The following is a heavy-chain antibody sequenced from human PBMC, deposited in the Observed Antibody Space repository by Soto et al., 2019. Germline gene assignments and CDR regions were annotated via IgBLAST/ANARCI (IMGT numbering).Heavy chain of an antibody. D-gene: IGHD3-16*01. J-gene: IGHJ6*02. CDR3: ARGIDAPRYYFMVV. CDR1: GGSVSDSRYY. CDR2: VYFTGSA. Sequence: PSETLSLTCRVSGGSVSDSRYYWVWVRQPPGEGLQWIGTVYFTGSAYYNPSLKSRFTISVDASKNQYSLKLSSVTAADPAAYFCARGIDAPRYYFMVVWGPGVLLTVFS. V-gene: IGHV4-39*01.